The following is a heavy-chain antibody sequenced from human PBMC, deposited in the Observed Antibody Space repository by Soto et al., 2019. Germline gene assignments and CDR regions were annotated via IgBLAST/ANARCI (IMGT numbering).Heavy chain of an antibody. Sequence: ASVKVSCKASRYTFTSYAMHWVRQAPGQRLEWMGWINAGNGNTKYSQKFQGRVTITRDTSASTAYMELSSLRSEDTAVYYCAAELGDMLSVDYGMDVWGQGTTVTVSS. D-gene: IGHD2-8*01. CDR3: AAELGDMLSVDYGMDV. V-gene: IGHV1-3*01. CDR2: INAGNGNT. J-gene: IGHJ6*02. CDR1: RYTFTSYA.